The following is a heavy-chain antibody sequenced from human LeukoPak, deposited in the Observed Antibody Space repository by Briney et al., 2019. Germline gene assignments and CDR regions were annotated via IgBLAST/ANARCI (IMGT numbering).Heavy chain of an antibody. Sequence: SETLSLTCTVSGGSISSSSYYWGWIRQPPGKGLEWIGCIYYSGSTYYNPSLKSRVTISVDTSKNQFSLKLSSVTAADTAVYYCASEEKRWLQVNYFDYWGQGTLVTVSS. CDR1: GGSISSSSYY. D-gene: IGHD5-24*01. CDR2: IYYSGST. J-gene: IGHJ4*02. V-gene: IGHV4-39*01. CDR3: ASEEKRWLQVNYFDY.